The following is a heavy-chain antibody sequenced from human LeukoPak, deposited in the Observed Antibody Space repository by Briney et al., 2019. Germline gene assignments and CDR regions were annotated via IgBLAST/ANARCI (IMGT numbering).Heavy chain of an antibody. CDR1: GYTFTSYG. V-gene: IGHV1-18*01. D-gene: IGHD3-22*01. J-gene: IGHJ4*02. CDR3: ARDVRGIVGMDYFDY. CDR2: ISAYNGNT. Sequence: ASVNVSFKASGYTFTSYGISWVRQAPGQGLEWMGWISAYNGNTKYAQKLQGRVTMTTDTSTGTAYMELRSLRSDDTAVYYCARDVRGIVGMDYFDYWGQGTLVTVSS.